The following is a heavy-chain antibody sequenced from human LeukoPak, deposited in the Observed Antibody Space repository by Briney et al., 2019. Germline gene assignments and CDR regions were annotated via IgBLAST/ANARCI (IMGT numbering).Heavy chain of an antibody. CDR3: AREIRTYYYDSSGYPLFDY. V-gene: IGHV5-51*01. D-gene: IGHD3-22*01. J-gene: IGHJ4*02. CDR2: IYPGDSDT. CDR1: GYSFTSYW. Sequence: GESLKISCKGSGYSFTSYWIGWVRQMPGKGLEWMGIIYPGDSDTRYSPSFQGQVTISADKSISTAYLQWSSLRSEDTAVYYCAREIRTYYYDSSGYPLFDYWGQGTLVTVSS.